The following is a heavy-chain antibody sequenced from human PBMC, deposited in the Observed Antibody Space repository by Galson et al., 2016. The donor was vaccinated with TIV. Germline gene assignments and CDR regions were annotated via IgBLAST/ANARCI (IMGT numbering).Heavy chain of an antibody. CDR1: GGSVSGYY. CDR2: INHFRSS. V-gene: IGHV4-34*01. CDR3: ARHSGAVAGYDYGMDV. Sequence: ETLSLTCGVYGGSVSGYYWGWFRQPPGKGLEWIGEINHFRSSNYNPSLKSRLTISVDTSKNQFSLRLSSVTAADTAVYYCARHSGAVAGYDYGMDVWGQGTTVTVSS. J-gene: IGHJ6*02. D-gene: IGHD6-19*01.